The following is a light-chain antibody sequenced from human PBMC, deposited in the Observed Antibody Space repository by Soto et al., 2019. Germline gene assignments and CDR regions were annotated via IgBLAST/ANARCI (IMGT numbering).Light chain of an antibody. CDR1: QSISSW. Sequence: MTQASSTLSASVGAIVTMTGRASQSISSWLAWYQQKPGKAPKLLIYDASSLESGVPSRFSGSGSGTEFTLTISSLQPEDFATYYCQQLNSYPITCGQGTRREIK. J-gene: IGKJ5*01. V-gene: IGKV1-5*01. CDR3: QQLNSYPIT. CDR2: DAS.